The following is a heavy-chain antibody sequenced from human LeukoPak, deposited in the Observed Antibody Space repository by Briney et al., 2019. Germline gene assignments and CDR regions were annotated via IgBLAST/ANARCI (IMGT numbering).Heavy chain of an antibody. CDR1: GYTFTSYG. CDR2: ISAYNGNT. Sequence: GASVKVSCKASGYTFTSYGISWVRQAPGQGLEWMGWISAYNGNTNYAQKLQGRVTMTTDTSTSTAYMELRSLRSDDTAVYYCARSWNGYYDFWSGLDYWGQGTPVTVSS. V-gene: IGHV1-18*01. D-gene: IGHD3-3*01. CDR3: ARSWNGYYDFWSGLDY. J-gene: IGHJ4*02.